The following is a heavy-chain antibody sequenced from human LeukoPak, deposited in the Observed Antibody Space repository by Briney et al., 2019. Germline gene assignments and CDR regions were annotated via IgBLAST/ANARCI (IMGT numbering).Heavy chain of an antibody. CDR3: AKVMKWSGSYYFDY. Sequence: GASVKVSCRASGYSFATYAMNWVRQAPGQGLEWMGWINTKTGNPMYAQGFTGRFVFSSDISVSTAYLQINSLKAEDTAVYYCAKVMKWSGSYYFDYWGQGTLVTVSS. CDR1: GYSFATYA. D-gene: IGHD1-26*01. V-gene: IGHV7-4-1*02. J-gene: IGHJ4*02. CDR2: INTKTGNP.